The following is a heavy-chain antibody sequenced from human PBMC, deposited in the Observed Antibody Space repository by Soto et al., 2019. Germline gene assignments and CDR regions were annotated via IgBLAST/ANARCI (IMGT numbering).Heavy chain of an antibody. J-gene: IGHJ4*02. V-gene: IGHV3-30*02. CDR3: AKTITTPPSEDSTGRGALIDH. CDR1: GFPFSHYA. D-gene: IGHD2-8*02. Sequence: QVQLVESGGGVVQAGVSLRLSCATSGFPFSHYAMHWVRHSPGKGLEWVALIWHDGSNDHYVDSVKGRFTISRDNSQNTLSLQMNGLRPGDTARYYCAKTITTPPSEDSTGRGALIDHWGRGALVIVSS. CDR2: IWHDGSND.